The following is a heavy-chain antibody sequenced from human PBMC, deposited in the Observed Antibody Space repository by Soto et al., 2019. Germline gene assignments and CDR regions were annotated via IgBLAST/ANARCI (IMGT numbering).Heavy chain of an antibody. CDR2: IYFTGST. J-gene: IGHJ5*02. CDR3: TRGPPRVQWFDP. V-gene: IGHV4-59*01. Sequence: PSETLSLTCTLSGGSISSYYWSWIRQPPGKGLGWIGHIYFTGSTNYNPSLKSRVTMSLDTSRNQVSLKLSSVTAADTAVYYCTRGPPRVQWFDPWGLGTLVTVSS. CDR1: GGSISSYY.